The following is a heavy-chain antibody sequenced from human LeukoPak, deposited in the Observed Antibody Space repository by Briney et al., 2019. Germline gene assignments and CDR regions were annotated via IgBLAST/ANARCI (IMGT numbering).Heavy chain of an antibody. D-gene: IGHD3-10*01. J-gene: IGHJ4*02. CDR2: ISSSGSTI. CDR1: GFTFGDYD. Sequence: GASLRNSSAASGFTFGDYDMRWIRQAPRKGLEWVSYISSSGSTIYYADSVKGRFTISRDNAKNSLYLQMNSLRAEDTAVYYCARDLSGVFDYWGQGTLVTVSS. V-gene: IGHV3-11*01. CDR3: ARDLSGVFDY.